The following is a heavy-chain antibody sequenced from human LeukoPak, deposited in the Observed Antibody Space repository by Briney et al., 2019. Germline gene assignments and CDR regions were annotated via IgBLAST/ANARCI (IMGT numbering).Heavy chain of an antibody. Sequence: GGSLRLSCAASGFTFSTYPISWVRQAPGKGLEYVSATGSNGGSTYYADSVKGRFTISRDNSKNTLYLQMSSLRAEDTAVYYCVKGYCSSTSCYGDYWGQGALVTVSS. CDR1: GFTFSTYP. J-gene: IGHJ4*02. D-gene: IGHD2-2*01. V-gene: IGHV3-64D*09. CDR3: VKGYCSSTSCYGDY. CDR2: TGSNGGST.